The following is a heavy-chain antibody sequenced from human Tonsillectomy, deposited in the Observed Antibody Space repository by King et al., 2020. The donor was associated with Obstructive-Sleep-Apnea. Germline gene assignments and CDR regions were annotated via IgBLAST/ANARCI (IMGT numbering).Heavy chain of an antibody. Sequence: VQLVESGGGLVKPGGSLRLSCAAVSGITFSAYSFNWVRQAPGKGLEWVSSISSSSSHIYYTDSVKGRFTISRDNAKHSLYLQMNSLRAEDTAVYYCTSPFYYDTSGYNSDYWGQGTLVTVSS. CDR1: GITFSAYS. CDR2: ISSSSSHI. CDR3: TSPFYYDTSGYNSDY. V-gene: IGHV3-21*01. D-gene: IGHD3-22*01. J-gene: IGHJ4*02.